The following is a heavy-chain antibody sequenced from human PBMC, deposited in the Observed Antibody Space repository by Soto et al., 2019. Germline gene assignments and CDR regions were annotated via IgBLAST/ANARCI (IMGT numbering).Heavy chain of an antibody. D-gene: IGHD5-12*01. CDR1: GGSVNSSD. V-gene: IGHV4-59*08. J-gene: IGHJ4*02. CDR3: ARRYSGYGDY. CDR2: IYFSGSA. Sequence: SFRGTVSGGSVNSSDFGWIRKHTGKGLEWIGYIYFSGSANYNPSLKSRVTISVDTSKNQFSLKLSSVTAADTAVYYCARRYSGYGDYWGQGTPVIVSS.